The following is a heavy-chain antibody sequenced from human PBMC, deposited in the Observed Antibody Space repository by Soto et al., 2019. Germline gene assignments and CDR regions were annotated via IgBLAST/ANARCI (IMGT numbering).Heavy chain of an antibody. Sequence: ASVKVSCKSSGYAFTGYYIHWARQAPGQGLEWMGWINPNSGDTNYAQKFQGWVTMTRDTSFSTAYMELSSLRSDDTAVYYCATRYSYVHFWGQGTLVTVSS. CDR2: INPNSGDT. D-gene: IGHD5-18*01. J-gene: IGHJ4*02. CDR3: ATRYSYVHF. CDR1: GYAFTGYY. V-gene: IGHV1-2*04.